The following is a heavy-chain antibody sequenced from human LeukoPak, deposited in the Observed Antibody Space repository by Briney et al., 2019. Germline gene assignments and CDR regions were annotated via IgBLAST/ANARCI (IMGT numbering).Heavy chain of an antibody. Sequence: GGSLRLSCAASGSTFSSYAMSWVRQAPGKGLEWVSAISGSGGSTYYADSVKGRFTISRDNSKNTLYLQMNSLRAEDTAVYYCATLFDPDYYDSSGYYLFDYWGQGTLVTVSS. CDR2: ISGSGGST. CDR3: ATLFDPDYYDSSGYYLFDY. D-gene: IGHD3-22*01. V-gene: IGHV3-23*01. CDR1: GSTFSSYA. J-gene: IGHJ4*02.